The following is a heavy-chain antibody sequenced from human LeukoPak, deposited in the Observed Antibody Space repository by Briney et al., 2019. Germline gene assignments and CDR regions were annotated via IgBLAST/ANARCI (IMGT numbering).Heavy chain of an antibody. Sequence: GGSLTLSCAASGFTFSSYSMNCVRQAPGKGLEWVSYISSSSSTIYYADSVKGRFTISRDIAKNSLYLHVNSVRAEDTALYFFARDQLTYCSSTSCYEIPTGWGQGTLVTVSP. V-gene: IGHV3-48*01. CDR3: ARDQLTYCSSTSCYEIPTG. J-gene: IGHJ4*02. CDR1: GFTFSSYS. CDR2: ISSSSSTI. D-gene: IGHD2-2*01.